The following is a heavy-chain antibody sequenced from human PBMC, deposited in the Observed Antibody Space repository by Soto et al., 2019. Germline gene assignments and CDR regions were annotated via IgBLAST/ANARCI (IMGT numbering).Heavy chain of an antibody. CDR2: IYWDDDK. CDR3: AHTGSGIHLSWYYMDV. Sequence: SGVGVGWIRQPPGKALEWLALIYWDDDKRYSPSLKSRLTITKDTSKNQVVLTMTNMDPVDTATYYCAHTGSGIHLSWYYMDVWGKGTTVTVSS. V-gene: IGHV2-5*02. D-gene: IGHD3-10*01. J-gene: IGHJ6*03. CDR1: SGVG.